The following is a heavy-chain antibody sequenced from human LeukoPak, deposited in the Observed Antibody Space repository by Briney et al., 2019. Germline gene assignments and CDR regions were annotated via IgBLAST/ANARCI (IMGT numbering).Heavy chain of an antibody. CDR3: GRHGGSGWGASWFDP. V-gene: IGHV4-59*08. Sequence: PSETLSLTCTVSGGSISSYYWSWIRQPPGKGLEWIGYIYYSGSTNYNPSLKSRVTISVDKSKNQFSLKLSSVTAADTAVYYCGRHGGSGWGASWFDPWGQGTLVTVSS. D-gene: IGHD6-25*01. J-gene: IGHJ5*02. CDR2: IYYSGST. CDR1: GGSISSYY.